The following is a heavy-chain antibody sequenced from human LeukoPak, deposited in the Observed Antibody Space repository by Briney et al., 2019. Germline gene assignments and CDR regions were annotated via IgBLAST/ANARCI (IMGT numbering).Heavy chain of an antibody. D-gene: IGHD3-22*01. J-gene: IGHJ4*02. CDR3: ARATDYYDSSGHYYTKDY. V-gene: IGHV3-53*01. Sequence: GGSLRLSCAASGFTVSSNYMSWVRQAPGKGLEWVSVIYSGGSTYYADSVKGRFTISRDNSKNTLYLQMNSLRAEDTAVYHCARATDYYDSSGHYYTKDYWGQGTLVTVSS. CDR1: GFTVSSNY. CDR2: IYSGGST.